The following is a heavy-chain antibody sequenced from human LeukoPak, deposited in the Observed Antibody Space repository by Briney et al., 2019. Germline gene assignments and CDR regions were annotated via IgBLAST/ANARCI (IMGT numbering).Heavy chain of an antibody. D-gene: IGHD6-13*01. CDR3: ARVRRSAQYGSSWFFDY. V-gene: IGHV1-2*02. J-gene: IGHJ4*02. Sequence: GASVKVSCKASGYTFTGYYMHWVRQAPGQGLEWMGWINPNSGGTNYAQKFQGRVTMTRDTSISTAYMELSRLTSDDTAVYYCARVRRSAQYGSSWFFDYWGQGTLVTVSS. CDR1: GYTFTGYY. CDR2: INPNSGGT.